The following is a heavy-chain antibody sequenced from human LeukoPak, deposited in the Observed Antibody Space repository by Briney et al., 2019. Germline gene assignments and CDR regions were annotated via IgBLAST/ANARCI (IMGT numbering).Heavy chain of an antibody. CDR3: ARVAKWELLGCDY. V-gene: IGHV3-30-3*01. CDR1: GFTFSSYA. Sequence: GGSLRLSCAASGFTFSSYAMHWVGQAPGKGLEWVAVISYDGSNKYYADSVKGRFTISRDNSKNTLYLQMNSLRAEDTAVYYCARVAKWELLGCDYWGQGTLVTVSS. CDR2: ISYDGSNK. D-gene: IGHD1-26*01. J-gene: IGHJ4*02.